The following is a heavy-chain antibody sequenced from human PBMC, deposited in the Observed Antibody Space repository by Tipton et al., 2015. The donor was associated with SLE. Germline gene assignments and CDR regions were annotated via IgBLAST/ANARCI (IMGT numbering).Heavy chain of an antibody. Sequence: TLSLTCAVYGGSFSGFFWNWIRQPPGKGLEWIAEINPVGGSATYNRSLRNRVSLSVDPSKTQFSLNLTSVTAADTAVYYCATSGYDSLSWFDPWGQGTPVTVSS. CDR1: GGSFSGFF. V-gene: IGHV4-34*01. CDR3: ATSGYDSLSWFDP. D-gene: IGHD5-12*01. CDR2: INPVGGSA. J-gene: IGHJ5*02.